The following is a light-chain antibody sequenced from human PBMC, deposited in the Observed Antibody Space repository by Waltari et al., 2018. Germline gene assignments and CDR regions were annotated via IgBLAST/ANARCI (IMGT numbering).Light chain of an antibody. CDR3: QHNLRFPAT. Sequence: EIVFTQSPGTLSSAPGERATLPCRASQSVSTYLACYQQKLGQAPKLLIYHASTTATGIPVRFSGSGSGTDFSFTFSRLAAEDFAVYHCQHNLRFPATFGQGTKVEIK. J-gene: IGKJ1*01. CDR2: HAS. CDR1: QSVSTY. V-gene: IGKV3-11*01.